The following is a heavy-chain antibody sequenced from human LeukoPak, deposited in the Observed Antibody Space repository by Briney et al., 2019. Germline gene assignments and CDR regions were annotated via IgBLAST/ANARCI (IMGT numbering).Heavy chain of an antibody. CDR3: ARGPGEQLDTDY. CDR2: IIPIFGTA. J-gene: IGHJ4*02. V-gene: IGHV1-69*13. CDR1: GGTFSSYA. D-gene: IGHD6-6*01. Sequence: ASVKVSCKASGGTFSSYAISWVRQAPGQGLEWMGGIIPIFGTANYAQKFQGRVTITADESASTAYMELSSLRSDDTAVYYCARGPGEQLDTDYWGQGILVTVSS.